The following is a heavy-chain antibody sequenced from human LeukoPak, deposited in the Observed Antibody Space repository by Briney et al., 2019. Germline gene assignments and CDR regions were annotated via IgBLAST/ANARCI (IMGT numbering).Heavy chain of an antibody. Sequence: GGSLRLSRAASGFTFRSYAMSGLRPPPGKTLEEVSSICGSGHHPYYADSVKGRFTISRDHSKNTLYLQKNSLRAEDTAVYYCAKWIITMVRGVIIPSINWFDPWGQGTLVTVSS. CDR3: AKWIITMVRGVIIPSINWFDP. J-gene: IGHJ5*02. D-gene: IGHD3-10*01. V-gene: IGHV3-23*01. CDR1: GFTFRSYA. CDR2: ICGSGHHP.